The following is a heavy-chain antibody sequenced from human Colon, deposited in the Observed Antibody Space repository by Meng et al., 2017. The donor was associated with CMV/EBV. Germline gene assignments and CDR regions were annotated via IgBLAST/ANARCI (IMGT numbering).Heavy chain of an antibody. CDR1: GYTFTGYY. CDR3: ATVSSGYYLYFQH. D-gene: IGHD3-22*01. V-gene: IGHV1-2*02. Sequence: QVHVVQSAAEVKQPVASVKVSCKASGYTFTGYYMHWVRQAPGQGLEWMGWINPNSGGTNYAQKFQGRVTMTRDTSISTAYMELSRLRSDDTAVYYCATVSSGYYLYFQHWGQGTLVTVSS. J-gene: IGHJ1*01. CDR2: INPNSGGT.